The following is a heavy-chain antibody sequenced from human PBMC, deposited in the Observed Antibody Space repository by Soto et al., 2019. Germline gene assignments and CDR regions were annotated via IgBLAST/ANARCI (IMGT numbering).Heavy chain of an antibody. Sequence: SETLSLTCTVSGGSISSSIYYWGWIRQPPGKGLEWIGSIYYSGSTYYNPSLKSRVTISVDTSKNQFSLKLSSVTAADTAVYYCVYDFWSGYYTFDYWGQGTLVTVSS. CDR2: IYYSGST. D-gene: IGHD3-3*01. J-gene: IGHJ4*02. CDR1: GGSISSSIYY. CDR3: VYDFWSGYYTFDY. V-gene: IGHV4-39*01.